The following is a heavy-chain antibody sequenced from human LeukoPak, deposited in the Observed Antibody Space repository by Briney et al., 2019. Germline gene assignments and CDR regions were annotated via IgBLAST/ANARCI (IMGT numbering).Heavy chain of an antibody. CDR1: GFTFSNYA. D-gene: IGHD6-19*01. CDR3: AKDTIAVAGRFFDY. V-gene: IGHV3-30*04. CDR2: ISYDGNNK. J-gene: IGHJ4*02. Sequence: GTSLRLSCAASGFTFSNYAMHWVRQAPGKGLEWVAVISYDGNNKYHADSVKGRFTISRDNSKNTLYLQMNSLRGEDTALYYCAKDTIAVAGRFFDYWGQGTLVTVSS.